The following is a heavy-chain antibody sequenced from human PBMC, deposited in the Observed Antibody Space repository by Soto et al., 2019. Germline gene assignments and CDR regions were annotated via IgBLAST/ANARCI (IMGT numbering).Heavy chain of an antibody. Sequence: QVQLVQSGAEVKKPGASVKVSCKASGYTFTSYGISWVRQAPGQGLEWMGWISAYNGNTNYAQKLQGRVTMTTDTSTSTAYSELRSLRSDDTAVYYCARVAPSMVRGVIRYYYYYGMDVWGQGTTVTVSS. CDR2: ISAYNGNT. V-gene: IGHV1-18*01. CDR3: ARVAPSMVRGVIRYYYYYGMDV. CDR1: GYTFTSYG. J-gene: IGHJ6*02. D-gene: IGHD3-10*01.